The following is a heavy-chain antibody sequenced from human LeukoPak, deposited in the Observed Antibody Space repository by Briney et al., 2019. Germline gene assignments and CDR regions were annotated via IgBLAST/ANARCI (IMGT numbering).Heavy chain of an antibody. V-gene: IGHV3-53*01. D-gene: IGHD3-16*01. Sequence: PGGSLRLSCAASGFTVSSNYMSWVRQAPGKGLEWVSVIYSGGSTYYADSVKGRFTISRDNSKNTLYLQMNSLRAEDTAVYYCARDVRGFGGVTLDPWGQGTLVTVSS. CDR2: IYSGGST. CDR1: GFTVSSNY. CDR3: ARDVRGFGGVTLDP. J-gene: IGHJ5*02.